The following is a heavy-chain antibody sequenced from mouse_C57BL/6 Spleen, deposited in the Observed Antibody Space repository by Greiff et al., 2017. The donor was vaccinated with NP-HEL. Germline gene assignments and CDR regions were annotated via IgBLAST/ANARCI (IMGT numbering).Heavy chain of an antibody. CDR2: LCDCGCYT. V-gene: IGHV5-4*01. CDR1: GFTFSSHA. CDR3: ARGDAMDY. Sequence: QVVEFWGGFVKPGGSLKLSFAASGFTFSSHAMSWVRQTPEKRLEWVATLCDCGCYTYYSDNVKGRFTISRDNTRNNLYLQMSHLKSEDTAMYYCARGDAMDYWGQGTSVTVSS. J-gene: IGHJ4*01.